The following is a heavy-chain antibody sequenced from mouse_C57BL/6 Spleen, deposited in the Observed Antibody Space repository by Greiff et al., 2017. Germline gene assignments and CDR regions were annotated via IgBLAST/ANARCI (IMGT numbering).Heavy chain of an antibody. V-gene: IGHV1-61*01. J-gene: IGHJ2*01. CDR2: IYPSDSET. CDR1: GYTFTSYW. Sequence: QVQLQQPGAELVRPGSSVKLSCKASGYTFTSYWMDWVKQRPGQGLEWIGNIYPSDSETHYNQKFKDKATLTVDKSSSTAYMQLSSLTSEDSAVYYCAREIYDGYLDYWGQGTTLTVSS. CDR3: AREIYDGYLDY. D-gene: IGHD2-3*01.